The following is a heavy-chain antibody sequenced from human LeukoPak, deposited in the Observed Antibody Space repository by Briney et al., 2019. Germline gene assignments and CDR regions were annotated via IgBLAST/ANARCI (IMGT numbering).Heavy chain of an antibody. V-gene: IGHV3-30*18. Sequence: GGSLRLSCAASRFTFSSYGMHWVRQAPGKGLEWVAVISYDGSNKYYADSVKGRFTISRDNSKNTLYLQMNSLRAEDTAVYYCAKGFVVVVSATQSSWFDPWGQGTLVTVSS. CDR2: ISYDGSNK. CDR1: RFTFSSYG. CDR3: AKGFVVVVSATQSSWFDP. D-gene: IGHD2-15*01. J-gene: IGHJ5*02.